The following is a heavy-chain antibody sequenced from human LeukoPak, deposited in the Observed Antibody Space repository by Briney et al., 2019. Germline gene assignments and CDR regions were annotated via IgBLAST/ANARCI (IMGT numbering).Heavy chain of an antibody. CDR1: GGSFSGYY. CDR3: ARVGRRQQLVTDY. D-gene: IGHD6-13*01. Sequence: SETLSLTCAVYGGSFSGYYWSWIRQPPGKGLEWIGEINHSGSTNYNPSLKNRVTISVDTSKNQFSLKLSSVTAADTAVYYCARVGRRQQLVTDYWGQGTLVTVSS. J-gene: IGHJ4*02. CDR2: INHSGST. V-gene: IGHV4-34*01.